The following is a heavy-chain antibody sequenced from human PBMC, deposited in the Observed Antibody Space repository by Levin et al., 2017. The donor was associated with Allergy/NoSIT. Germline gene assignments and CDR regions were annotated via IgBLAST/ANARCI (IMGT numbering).Heavy chain of an antibody. CDR1: GFTFSSYW. Sequence: GESLKISCAASGFTFSSYWMHWVRQAPGKGLVWVSRINSDGSSTSFADSVKGRFTISRDNAKNTLYLQMSSLRAEDTAVYYCVRDGEYYYGSGINYYMDVWGKGTTVTVSS. D-gene: IGHD3-10*01. CDR3: VRDGEYYYGSGINYYMDV. V-gene: IGHV3-74*01. CDR2: INSDGSST. J-gene: IGHJ6*03.